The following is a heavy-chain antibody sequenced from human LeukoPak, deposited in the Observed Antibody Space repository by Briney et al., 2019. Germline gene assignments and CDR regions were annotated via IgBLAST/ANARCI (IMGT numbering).Heavy chain of an antibody. CDR1: GYTFTGYY. CDR3: ARHLGIAMHYGMDV. J-gene: IGHJ6*02. D-gene: IGHD6-13*01. Sequence: ASVTVSCKASGYTFTGYYMHWVRQAPGQGLEWMGWINPNSGGTNYAQKFQGWVTMTRDTSISTAYMELSRLRSDDTAMYYCARHLGIAMHYGMDVWGQGTTVTVSS. V-gene: IGHV1-2*04. CDR2: INPNSGGT.